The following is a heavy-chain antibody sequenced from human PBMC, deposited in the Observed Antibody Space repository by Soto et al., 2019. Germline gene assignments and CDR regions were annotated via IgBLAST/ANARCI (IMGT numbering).Heavy chain of an antibody. Sequence: QLHLVQSGAVVKKPGASVTVSCSASGYPVTAYYMHWVRQAPGRGLEWMGGINPATGAAKYTQTFPGRVTMNRDTSTGTVFMELSGLTSEDTAVFYCARGGGVGVAGSAAFDMWGQGTLVTVSS. CDR2: INPATGAA. D-gene: IGHD3-3*01. V-gene: IGHV1-2*02. CDR1: GYPVTAYY. CDR3: ARGGGVGVAGSAAFDM. J-gene: IGHJ3*02.